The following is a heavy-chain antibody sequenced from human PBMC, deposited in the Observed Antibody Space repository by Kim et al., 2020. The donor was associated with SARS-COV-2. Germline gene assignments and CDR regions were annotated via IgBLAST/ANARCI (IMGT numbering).Heavy chain of an antibody. CDR1: GFTFSSYD. V-gene: IGHV3-13*01. J-gene: IGHJ6*02. Sequence: GGSLRLSCAASGFTFSSYDMHWVRQATGKGLEWVSAIGTAGDTYYPGSVKGRFTISRENAKNSLYLQMNSLRAGDTAVYYCARGGYSYGYLGYYYYGMDVWGQGTTVTVSS. CDR2: IGTAGDT. CDR3: ARGGYSYGYLGYYYYGMDV. D-gene: IGHD5-18*01.